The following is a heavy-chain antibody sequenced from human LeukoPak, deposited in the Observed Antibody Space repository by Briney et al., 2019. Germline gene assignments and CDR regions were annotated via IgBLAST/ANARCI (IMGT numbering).Heavy chain of an antibody. J-gene: IGHJ5*02. CDR3: ARAGYELRFLEWSANWFDP. CDR1: GFTFSSYA. CDR2: INWNGGGT. D-gene: IGHD3-3*01. V-gene: IGHV3-20*04. Sequence: AGGSLRLSCAASGFTFSSYAMSWVRQAPGKGLEWVSGINWNGGGTGYADSVKGRFTISRDNAKNSLYLQMNSLRAEDTALYYCARAGYELRFLEWSANWFDPWGQGTLVTVSS.